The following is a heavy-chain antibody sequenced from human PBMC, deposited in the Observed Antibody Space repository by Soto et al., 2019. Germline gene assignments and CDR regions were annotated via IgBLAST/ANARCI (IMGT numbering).Heavy chain of an antibody. CDR3: AKDLYSNYGDAFDI. CDR1: GFTFDDYA. CDR2: ISWNSDNI. Sequence: EVQLVESGGGLVQPGRSLRLSSAASGFTFDDYARHWVRQAPGKGLEWVSGISWNSDNIVYADSVKGRFTISRDNAKNSLYLQMNSLRAEDTALYYCAKDLYSNYGDAFDIWGQGTMVTVSS. V-gene: IGHV3-9*01. J-gene: IGHJ3*02. D-gene: IGHD4-4*01.